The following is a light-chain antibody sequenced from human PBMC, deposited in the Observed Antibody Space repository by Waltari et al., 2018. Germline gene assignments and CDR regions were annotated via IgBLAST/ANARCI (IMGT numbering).Light chain of an antibody. V-gene: IGKV3-20*01. J-gene: IGKJ1*01. CDR1: QSVSSGW. CDR2: GAS. CDR3: QQYGSSPRT. Sequence: EIVLTQSPGTLSLSPGESAPLSCRASQSVSSGWLAWFQQKPGQAPRLLIYGASRRARGIPDRFRGSGSGTDFTLTISRVDPEDFALYFCQQYGSSPRTFGQGTKVEI.